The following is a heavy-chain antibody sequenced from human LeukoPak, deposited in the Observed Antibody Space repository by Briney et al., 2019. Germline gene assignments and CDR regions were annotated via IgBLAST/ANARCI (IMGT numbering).Heavy chain of an antibody. Sequence: GGSLRLSCAASGFTFSSYSMNWVRQAPGKGLEWVSSISSSSSYIYYADSVKGRFTISRDNAKNSLYLQMNSLRAEDTAVYHCARERGERVVPAAFFDPWGQGTLVTVSS. D-gene: IGHD2-2*01. CDR1: GFTFSSYS. V-gene: IGHV3-21*01. CDR3: ARERGERVVPAAFFDP. CDR2: ISSSSSYI. J-gene: IGHJ5*02.